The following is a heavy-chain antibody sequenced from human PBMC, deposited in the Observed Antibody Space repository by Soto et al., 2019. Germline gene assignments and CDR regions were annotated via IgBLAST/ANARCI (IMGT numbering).Heavy chain of an antibody. CDR3: ARDRRYCSSTSCYGYDDAFDI. D-gene: IGHD2-2*01. CDR1: GFTVSSNY. Sequence: EVQLVESGGGLVQPGGSLRLSCAASGFTVSSNYMSWVRQAPGKGLEWVSVIYSGGSTYYEDSVKCRFTISRHNSKNTLYLQMNSLRAEDTAVYYCARDRRYCSSTSCYGYDDAFDIWGQGTMVTVSS. V-gene: IGHV3-53*04. J-gene: IGHJ3*02. CDR2: IYSGGST.